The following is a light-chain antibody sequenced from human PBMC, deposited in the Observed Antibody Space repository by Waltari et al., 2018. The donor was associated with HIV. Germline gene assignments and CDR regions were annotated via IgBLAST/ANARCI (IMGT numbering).Light chain of an antibody. J-gene: IGKJ1*01. V-gene: IGKV1-5*03. CDR3: QQYNGYPWT. Sequence: DIQMTQSPSTLSASVGDRVTITCRASQNIYKWLAWFQQKPGKAPKLLIYRASGLETGVPSRLSGSGSGTQFTLTITSLLPDDSATYFCQQYNGYPWTFGQGTKVEIK. CDR1: QNIYKW. CDR2: RAS.